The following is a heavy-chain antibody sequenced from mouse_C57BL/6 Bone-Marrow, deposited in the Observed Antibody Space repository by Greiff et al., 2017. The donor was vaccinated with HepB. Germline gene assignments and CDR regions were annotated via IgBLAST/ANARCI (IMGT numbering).Heavy chain of an antibody. J-gene: IGHJ2*01. Sequence: QVKLQQPGAELVRPGASVKLSCKASGYTFTSYWMHWVKQRPGQGLEWIGVIDTSDSYTNYNQKFKGKATVTVDTSSSTAYLQLSSLTSEDSAVYYCARWDDYGGSTNYFDDWGQGTTLTVSS. CDR2: IDTSDSYT. V-gene: IGHV1-59*01. D-gene: IGHD2-4*01. CDR1: GYTFTSYW. CDR3: ARWDDYGGSTNYFDD.